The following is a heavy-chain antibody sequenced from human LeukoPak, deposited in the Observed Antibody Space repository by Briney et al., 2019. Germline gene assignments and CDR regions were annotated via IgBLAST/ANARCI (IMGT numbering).Heavy chain of an antibody. CDR2: INPNSGGT. D-gene: IGHD6-6*01. CDR1: GYTFTGYY. J-gene: IGHJ3*02. Sequence: ASVKVSCTASGYTFTGYYMHWVRQAPGQGLEWMGWINPNSGGTNYAQKFQGRVTMTRDTSISTAYMELSRLRSDDTAVYYCARALIAAHAFDIWGQGTMVTVSS. V-gene: IGHV1-2*02. CDR3: ARALIAAHAFDI.